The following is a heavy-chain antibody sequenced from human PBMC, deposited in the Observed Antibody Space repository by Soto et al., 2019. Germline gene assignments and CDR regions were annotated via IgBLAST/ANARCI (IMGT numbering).Heavy chain of an antibody. D-gene: IGHD6-13*01. V-gene: IGHV4-34*01. Sequence: QVQLQQWGAGLLKPSETLSLTCAVYGGSFSGYYWSWIRQPPGKGLEWIGEINRSGSTNYNPSLKSRVTISVDTSKNQFSLKLSSVNAADTAVYYCARGGRSSSWYSPNWFDPWGQGTLVTVSS. CDR1: GGSFSGYY. CDR3: ARGGRSSSWYSPNWFDP. J-gene: IGHJ5*02. CDR2: INRSGST.